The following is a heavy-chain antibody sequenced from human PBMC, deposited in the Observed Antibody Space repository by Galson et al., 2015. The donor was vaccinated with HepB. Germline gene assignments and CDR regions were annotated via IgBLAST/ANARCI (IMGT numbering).Heavy chain of an antibody. CDR3: AREDNWNYEDY. V-gene: IGHV3-30-3*01. CDR2: ISYDGTDK. Sequence: SLRLSCAASGFTFSNYGLHWVRQAPGKGLEWEAIISYDGTDKKYADFVKGRFTISRDNSKNTLYLQLNSLRAEDTAVYYCAREDNWNYEDYWGQGTLVTVSS. CDR1: GFTFSNYG. J-gene: IGHJ4*02. D-gene: IGHD1-7*01.